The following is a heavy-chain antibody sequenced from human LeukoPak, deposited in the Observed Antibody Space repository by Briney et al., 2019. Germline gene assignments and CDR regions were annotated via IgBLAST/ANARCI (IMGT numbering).Heavy chain of an antibody. CDR1: GFTFDDYG. Sequence: PRGSLRLSCSASGFTFDDYGMSWVRQAPGKGLEWVSGINWNGGSTGYADSVKGRFTISRDNAKNSLYLQMNSLRAEDTALYYCARDDSSGYLPGGGFDYWGQGTLVTVSS. CDR3: ARDDSSGYLPGGGFDY. J-gene: IGHJ4*02. V-gene: IGHV3-20*04. D-gene: IGHD3-22*01. CDR2: INWNGGST.